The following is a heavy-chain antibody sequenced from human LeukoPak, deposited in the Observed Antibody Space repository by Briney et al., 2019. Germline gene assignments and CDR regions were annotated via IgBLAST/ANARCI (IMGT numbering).Heavy chain of an antibody. V-gene: IGHV3-23*01. CDR3: AKDRYYDFWSGYFSY. D-gene: IGHD3-3*01. J-gene: IGHJ4*02. CDR1: GFTFSSYA. Sequence: GGSLRLSCAASGFTFSSYAMTWVRQAPGKGLEWVSTISGSGGTTYNADSVKGRFAISRDNSKNTLYLQVNSLRAEDTAVYYCAKDRYYDFWSGYFSYWGQGTLVTVSS. CDR2: ISGSGGTT.